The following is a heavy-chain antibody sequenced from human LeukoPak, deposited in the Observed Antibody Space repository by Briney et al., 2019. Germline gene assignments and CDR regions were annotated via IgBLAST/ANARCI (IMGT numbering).Heavy chain of an antibody. CDR1: GFNYMAYN. CDR3: ATDPAYYGSHNHFDF. CDR2: ISSSGTDI. D-gene: IGHD3-10*01. V-gene: IGHV3-21*01. J-gene: IGHJ4*02. Sequence: PGGSLRLSWAASGFNYMAYNMNSDRQAPGKGLEWVSSISSSGTDIYYADSVKGRFTISRDNAKNSLYLQMNSLRGEETAVYECATDPAYYGSHNHFDFWGQGTLVTVSS.